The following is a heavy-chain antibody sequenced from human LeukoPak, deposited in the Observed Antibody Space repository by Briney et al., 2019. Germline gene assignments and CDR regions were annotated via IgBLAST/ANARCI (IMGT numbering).Heavy chain of an antibody. CDR1: GFIFGSYA. V-gene: IGHV3-23*01. CDR2: IFGSGGSA. Sequence: GGSLRLSCAASGFIFGSYAMYWVRQAPGKGLEWVSGIFGSGGSAHYADSVKGRFTISRDNSKNTLYLQMNSLRAEDTAVYYCAREGLGSGSYYNAPLDYWGQGTLVTVSS. J-gene: IGHJ4*02. D-gene: IGHD3-10*01. CDR3: AREGLGSGSYYNAPLDY.